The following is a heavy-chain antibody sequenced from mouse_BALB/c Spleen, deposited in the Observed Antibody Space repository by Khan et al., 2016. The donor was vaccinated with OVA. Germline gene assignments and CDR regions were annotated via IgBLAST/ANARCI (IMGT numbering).Heavy chain of an antibody. D-gene: IGHD2-12*01. V-gene: IGHV5-12-2*01. CDR1: GFTFSSYT. CDR2: ISNGGGST. Sequence: EVELVESGGGLVQPGGSLKLSCAASGFTFSSYTMSWVRQTPEKRLEWVAYISNGGGSTYYTATLKGRFTISRDNAKNILFLQMSSLKSEDTSMYYCARVIRQAYYDAMDYWGQGTSVTVSS. CDR3: ARVIRQAYYDAMDY. J-gene: IGHJ4*01.